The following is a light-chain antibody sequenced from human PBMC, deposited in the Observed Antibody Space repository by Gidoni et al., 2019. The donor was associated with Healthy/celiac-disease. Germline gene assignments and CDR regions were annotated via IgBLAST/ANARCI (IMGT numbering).Light chain of an antibody. CDR2: GAS. J-gene: IGKJ3*01. Sequence: EIVLTQSPGTLSFAPGERATLSRRSTPSVSSSYLAWYQQKPGQAPRLLIYGASSRATGIPDRFSGSGSVTDFTLTISRLEPEDFAVYYCQQYGSSQFTFGPGTKVDIK. V-gene: IGKV3-20*01. CDR1: PSVSSSY. CDR3: QQYGSSQFT.